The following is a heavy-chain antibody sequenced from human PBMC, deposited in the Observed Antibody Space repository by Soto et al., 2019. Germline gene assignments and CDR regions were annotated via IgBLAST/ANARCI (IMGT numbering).Heavy chain of an antibody. CDR2: TYYRSKWFN. D-gene: IGHD5-12*01. CDR3: ARYSTNNYDSGDAFDI. CDR1: GDSVSSNSAA. V-gene: IGHV6-1*01. Sequence: SQTLSLTCAISGDSVSSNSAAWNWIRQSPSRGLEWLGRTYYRSKWFNDYAVSVKSRITINPDPSKNQFSLQLNSVTPEDTAVYYCARYSTNNYDSGDAFDIWGQGTMVTISS. J-gene: IGHJ3*02.